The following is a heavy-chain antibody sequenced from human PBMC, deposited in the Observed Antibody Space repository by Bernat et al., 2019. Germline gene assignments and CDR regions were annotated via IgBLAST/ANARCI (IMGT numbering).Heavy chain of an antibody. V-gene: IGHV3-23*01. CDR1: GFTFRSHA. CDR2: ISGSDGST. J-gene: IGHJ5*02. CDR3: VKEAEYSYALT. Sequence: EVQLLESGGGLAQPGGFLRLSCAASGFTFRSHAISWVRQAPGKGLGWVSAISGSDGSTYYADSVKGRFTISRDNSKNTLYLQMNSLRAEDTAVYYCVKEAEYSYALTWGQGTLVTVSS. D-gene: IGHD3-16*01.